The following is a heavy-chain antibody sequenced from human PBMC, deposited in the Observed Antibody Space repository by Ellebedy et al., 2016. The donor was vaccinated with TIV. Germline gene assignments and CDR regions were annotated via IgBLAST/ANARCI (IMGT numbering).Heavy chain of an antibody. J-gene: IGHJ4*02. CDR2: IYSRGNT. V-gene: IGHV3-53*04. Sequence: PGGSLRLSCTVSGFNVGSNYMSWVRQAPGKGLEWVSSIYSRGNTYYGDSVKGRFTISTHNSRNTLYLQMTNLRTEDKAVYYCAKGSFPFGDKSERIYSFQYWGQGTLVTVSS. CDR1: GFNVGSNY. D-gene: IGHD3-10*01. CDR3: AKGSFPFGDKSERIYSFQY.